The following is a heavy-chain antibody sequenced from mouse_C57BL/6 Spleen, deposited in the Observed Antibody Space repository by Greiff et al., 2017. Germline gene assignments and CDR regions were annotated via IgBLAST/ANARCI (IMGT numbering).Heavy chain of an antibody. CDR2: IDPSDSYT. D-gene: IGHD1-1*01. CDR3: ARKRPLITTVVATGAMDY. V-gene: IGHV1-59*01. Sequence: QVQLQQPGAELVRPGTSVKLSCKASGYTFTSYWMHWVKQRPGQGLEWIGVIDPSDSYTNYNQKFKGKATLTVDTSSSTAYMQLSSLTSEDSAVYYCARKRPLITTVVATGAMDYWGQGTSVTVSS. CDR1: GYTFTSYW. J-gene: IGHJ4*01.